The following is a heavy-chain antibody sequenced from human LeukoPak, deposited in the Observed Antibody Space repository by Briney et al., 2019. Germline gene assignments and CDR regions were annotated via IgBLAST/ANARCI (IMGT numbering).Heavy chain of an antibody. CDR1: GGSISSYY. V-gene: IGHV4-59*08. D-gene: IGHD4-17*01. Sequence: SETLSLTCTVSGGSISSYYWSWTRQPPGKGLEWIGYIYYSGSTYYNPSLKSRVTISVDTSKNQFSLKLSSVTAADTAVYYCASMTTVTIGYFDLWGRGTLVTVSS. J-gene: IGHJ2*01. CDR3: ASMTTVTIGYFDL. CDR2: IYYSGST.